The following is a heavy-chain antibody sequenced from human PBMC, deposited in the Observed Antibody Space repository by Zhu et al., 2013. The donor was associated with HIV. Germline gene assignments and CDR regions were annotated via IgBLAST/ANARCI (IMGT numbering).Heavy chain of an antibody. CDR2: IIPIFGTA. CDR1: GYTFTGYY. Sequence: QVHLVQSGAEVKKSGASMKVSCKASGYTFTGYYMHWIRQAPGQGLEWMGGIIPIFGTANYAQKFQGRVTITADKSTSTAYMELSSLRSEDTAVYYCAVWGEQYGMDVWGQGTTGHRLL. D-gene: IGHD1-26*01. V-gene: IGHV1-69*06. CDR3: AVWGEQYGMDV. J-gene: IGHJ6*02.